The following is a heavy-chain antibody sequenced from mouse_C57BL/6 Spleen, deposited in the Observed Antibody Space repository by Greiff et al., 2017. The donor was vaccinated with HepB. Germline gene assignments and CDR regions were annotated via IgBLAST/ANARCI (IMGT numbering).Heavy chain of an antibody. CDR3: ARSDGNYLAWFAY. D-gene: IGHD2-1*01. V-gene: IGHV1-64*01. CDR2: IHPNSGST. CDR1: GYTFTSYW. J-gene: IGHJ3*01. Sequence: QVQLQQPGAELVKPGASVKLSCKASGYTFTSYWMHWVKQRPGQGLEWIGMIHPNSGSTNNNEKFKSKATLTVDKSSSTAYMQLSSLTSEDSAVYYCARSDGNYLAWFAYWGQGTLVTVSA.